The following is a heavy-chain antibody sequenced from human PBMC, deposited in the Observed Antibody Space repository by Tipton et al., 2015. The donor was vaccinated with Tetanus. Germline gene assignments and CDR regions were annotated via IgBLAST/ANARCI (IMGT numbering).Heavy chain of an antibody. V-gene: IGHV4-34*01. CDR2: ISHSGSS. CDR3: ARGGRDAYNNPLGAFDV. J-gene: IGHJ3*01. Sequence: GLVKPSQTLSVTCTVSGGSFSLYYWNWVRQSPGKGLEWIGEISHSGSSSYSPYLKSRVTISVDTSKNQFSLRLRSVAAADTAVYYCARGGRDAYNNPLGAFDVWGRGTTVTVSS. CDR1: GGSFSLYY. D-gene: IGHD5-24*01.